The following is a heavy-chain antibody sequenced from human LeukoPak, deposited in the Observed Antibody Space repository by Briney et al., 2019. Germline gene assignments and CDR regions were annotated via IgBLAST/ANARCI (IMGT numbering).Heavy chain of an antibody. J-gene: IGHJ4*02. D-gene: IGHD6-13*01. CDR2: IYYSGST. Sequence: SETLSLTCTVSGGSISSSSYYWGWIRQPPGKGLEWIGSIYYSGSTYYNLSLKSRVTISVDTSKNQFSLKLSSVTAADTAVYYCARKYNSSWCFDYWGQGTLITVSS. V-gene: IGHV4-39*07. CDR1: GGSISSSSYY. CDR3: ARKYNSSWCFDY.